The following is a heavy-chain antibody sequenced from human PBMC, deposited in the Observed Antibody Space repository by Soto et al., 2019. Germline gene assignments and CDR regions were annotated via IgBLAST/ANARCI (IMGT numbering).Heavy chain of an antibody. CDR1: GFTFSSYA. V-gene: IGHV3-23*01. Sequence: EVQLLESGGGLVQPGGSLRLSCAASGFTFSSYAMSWVRQAPGKGLEWVSAISGSGCSTYYADSVKGRFTISRDNSKNTLYLQMNSLRAEDTAVYYCAKDLDDSSGYYRGRDAFDIWGQGTMVTVSS. D-gene: IGHD3-22*01. CDR3: AKDLDDSSGYYRGRDAFDI. J-gene: IGHJ3*02. CDR2: ISGSGCST.